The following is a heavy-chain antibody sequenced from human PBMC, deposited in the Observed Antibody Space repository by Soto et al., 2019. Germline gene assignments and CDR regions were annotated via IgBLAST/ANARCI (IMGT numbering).Heavy chain of an antibody. V-gene: IGHV1-18*01. CDR3: ARLVTEGASCREDAFDL. CDR2: ISTFNGKT. D-gene: IGHD1-26*01. CDR1: RYTFTSHG. J-gene: IGHJ3*01. Sequence: QIQLVQSGGGVKTPGASVKVSCTTSRYTFTSHGIAWVRQAPGQGLEWMGWISTFNGKTDYAQKFQGRVTMTADTITRTVDMELRSLRSDYPAVYFCARLVTEGASCREDAFDLWGQGTKVTVSS.